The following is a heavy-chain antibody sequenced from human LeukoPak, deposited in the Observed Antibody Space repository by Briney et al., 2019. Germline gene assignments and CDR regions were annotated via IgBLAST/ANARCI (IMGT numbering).Heavy chain of an antibody. Sequence: GGSLRLSCAASGFSFSSYAMIWVRQAPGKGLEWVSAISGSGGSTYYADSVKGRFTISRDNSKNSLYLQINSLRAEETAVYYCARDSGALYYYYMDVWGKGTTVTVSS. V-gene: IGHV3-23*01. D-gene: IGHD2-15*01. CDR3: ARDSGALYYYYMDV. CDR1: GFSFSSYA. CDR2: ISGSGGST. J-gene: IGHJ6*03.